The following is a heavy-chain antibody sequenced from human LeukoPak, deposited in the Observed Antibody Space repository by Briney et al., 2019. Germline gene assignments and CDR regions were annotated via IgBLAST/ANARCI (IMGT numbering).Heavy chain of an antibody. V-gene: IGHV1-18*01. J-gene: IGHJ4*02. CDR3: ARVTNYDTSGYLFDY. Sequence: GESLKVSCKASGYTFTSYGISWVRQAPGQGLEWMGWISAYNGNTNYAQKLQGRVTMTTDTSTSTAYMELRSLRSDDTAVYYCARVTNYDTSGYLFDYWGQGTLVTVSS. CDR2: ISAYNGNT. D-gene: IGHD3-22*01. CDR1: GYTFTSYG.